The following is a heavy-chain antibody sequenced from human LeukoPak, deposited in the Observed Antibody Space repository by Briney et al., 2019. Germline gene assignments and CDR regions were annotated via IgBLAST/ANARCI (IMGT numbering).Heavy chain of an antibody. CDR3: ARGGHYYSYSMDV. CDR2: IKPDSGGT. V-gene: IGHV1-2*02. Sequence: VASVKVSCKASGYSFTDYYMHWVRQAPGQGLESMGWIKPDSGGTNYPQKFQGRVTMTRDTSISTAYMELSRLRSDDTAVYYCARGGHYYSYSMDVWGKGTTVTVSS. J-gene: IGHJ6*03. CDR1: GYSFTDYY.